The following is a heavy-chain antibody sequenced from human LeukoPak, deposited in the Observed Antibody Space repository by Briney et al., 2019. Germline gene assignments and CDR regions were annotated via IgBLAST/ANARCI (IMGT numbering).Heavy chain of an antibody. Sequence: PGGSLRLSCTASAFTFGDYAMNWVRQAPGKGLEWVGFVRGKPYGATTEYAASVKGRFTTSRDDSKSIAYLQMNSLKTEDTAVYYCTRAQTEVGAKYYFDYWGQGTLVTVSS. D-gene: IGHD1-26*01. CDR1: AFTFGDYA. V-gene: IGHV3-49*04. CDR2: VRGKPYGATT. J-gene: IGHJ4*02. CDR3: TRAQTEVGAKYYFDY.